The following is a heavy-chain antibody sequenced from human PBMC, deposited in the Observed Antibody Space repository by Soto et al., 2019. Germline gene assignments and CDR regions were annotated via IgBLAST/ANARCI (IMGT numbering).Heavy chain of an antibody. CDR2: IDHMGKGT. Sequence: RSLTLSCTASGFTLSDYWVHWVRQAPGKGLEWVSRIDHMGKGTSYADSVKGRFTVSRDNSKNTLYLQMNSLRAEDTAVYNCAKEPVGPDWYFDLWGRGTLVTVSS. CDR3: AKEPVGPDWYFDL. CDR1: GFTLSDYW. J-gene: IGHJ2*01. V-gene: IGHV3-74*01.